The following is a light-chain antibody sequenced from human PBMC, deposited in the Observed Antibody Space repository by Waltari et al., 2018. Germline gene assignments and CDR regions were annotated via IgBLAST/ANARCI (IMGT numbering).Light chain of an antibody. J-gene: IGKJ2*01. Sequence: DIVLTQSPGTLSLSPGERATLSCRASQSVSSSYLGWYQQKPGQAPSLLIYGASSRATGIPDRFSGSGSGTDFTLTISRLEPEDFAVYYCQQYGSSPYTFGQGTKLEIK. CDR2: GAS. V-gene: IGKV3-20*01. CDR3: QQYGSSPYT. CDR1: QSVSSSY.